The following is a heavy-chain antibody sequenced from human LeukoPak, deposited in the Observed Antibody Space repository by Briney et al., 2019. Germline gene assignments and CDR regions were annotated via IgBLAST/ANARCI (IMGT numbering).Heavy chain of an antibody. CDR2: IYYSGST. V-gene: IGHV4-59*06. CDR1: GGSISSYY. CDR3: ARGSSSYYYDSSGYYYYYYGMDV. J-gene: IGHJ6*02. Sequence: PSETLSLTCTVSGGSISSYYWSWIRQPPGKGLEWIGYIYYSGSTYYNPSLKSRVTISVDTSKNQFSLKLSSVTAADTAVYYCARGSSSYYYDSSGYYYYYYGMDVWGQGTTVTVSS. D-gene: IGHD3-22*01.